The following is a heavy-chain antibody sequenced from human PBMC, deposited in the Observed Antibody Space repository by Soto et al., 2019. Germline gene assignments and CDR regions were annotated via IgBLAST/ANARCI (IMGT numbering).Heavy chain of an antibody. V-gene: IGHV3-30-3*01. Sequence: GGSLRFSCAASGFTFSSYAMHWVRQAPGKGLEWVAVISYDGSNKYYADSVKGRFTISRDNSKNTLYLQMNSLRAEDTAVYYCARGRSGTTRSLDYWGQGTLVTVSS. CDR1: GFTFSSYA. J-gene: IGHJ4*02. CDR2: ISYDGSNK. CDR3: ARGRSGTTRSLDY. D-gene: IGHD1-7*01.